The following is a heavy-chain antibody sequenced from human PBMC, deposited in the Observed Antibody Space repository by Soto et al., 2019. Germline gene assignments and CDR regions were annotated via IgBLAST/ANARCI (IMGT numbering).Heavy chain of an antibody. CDR3: AKEGHTSGRCGCFNI. CDR2: ISVDGRND. V-gene: IGHV3-30*18. Sequence: GGSLRLSXEASGFTLSSSVMHWVRQAPGKRLEWLSVISVDGRNDLHAGAVKGRFTISRDISKNMVYLQMNDLRPDDTAMYFCAKEGHTSGRCGCFNIWGQGTMVTVSS. CDR1: GFTLSSSV. J-gene: IGHJ3*02. D-gene: IGHD6-19*01.